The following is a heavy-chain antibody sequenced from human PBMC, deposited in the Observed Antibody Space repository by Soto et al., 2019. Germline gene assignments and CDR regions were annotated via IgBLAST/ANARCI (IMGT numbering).Heavy chain of an antibody. Sequence: GASVKVSCKVSGYTLTELSMHWVRQAPGKGLEWMGGFDPEDGETIYAQKFQGRVTMTEDTSTDTAYMELSSLRSEDTAVYYCATLDSSRRYFDYWGQGTLVTVSS. CDR2: FDPEDGET. V-gene: IGHV1-24*01. J-gene: IGHJ4*02. CDR1: GYTLTELS. CDR3: ATLDSSRRYFDY. D-gene: IGHD6-13*01.